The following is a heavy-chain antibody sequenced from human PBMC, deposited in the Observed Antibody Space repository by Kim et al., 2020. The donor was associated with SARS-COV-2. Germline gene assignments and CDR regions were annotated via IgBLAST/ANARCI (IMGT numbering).Heavy chain of an antibody. D-gene: IGHD6-19*01. CDR2: ST. J-gene: IGHJ5*02. V-gene: IGHV3-74*01. CDR3: AGSRGSNWYDP. Sequence: STSYAGSVKGRFTISIDNAKNTLYLQMNSLSVEDTAVYYCAGSRGSNWYDPWGQGTLVTVSS.